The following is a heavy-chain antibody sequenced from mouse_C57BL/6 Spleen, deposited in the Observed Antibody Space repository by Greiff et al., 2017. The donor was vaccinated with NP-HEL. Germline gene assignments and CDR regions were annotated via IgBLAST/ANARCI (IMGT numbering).Heavy chain of an antibody. Sequence: EVMLVESGGGLVKPGGSLKLSCAASGFTFSSYTMSWVRQTPEKRLEWVATISGGGGNTYYPDSVKGRFTISRDNAKNTLYLQMSSLRSEDTALYYCARHFYYGSSYEDYCDYWGQGTTLTVSS. D-gene: IGHD1-1*01. J-gene: IGHJ2*01. CDR2: ISGGGGNT. CDR3: ARHFYYGSSYEDYCDY. CDR1: GFTFSSYT. V-gene: IGHV5-9*01.